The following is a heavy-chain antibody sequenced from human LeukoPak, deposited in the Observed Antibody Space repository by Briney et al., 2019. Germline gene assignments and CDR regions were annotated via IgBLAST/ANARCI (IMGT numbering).Heavy chain of an antibody. J-gene: IGHJ6*03. CDR2: IYYSGST. CDR1: GGSISSSSYY. V-gene: IGHV4-39*07. Sequence: SETLSLTCTVSGGSISSSSYYWGWIRQPPGKGLEWIGSIYYSGSTYYNPSLKSRVTISVDTSKNQFSLKLSSVTAADTAVYYCAREPYYYDSSGYYYYMDVWGKGTTVTVSS. D-gene: IGHD3-22*01. CDR3: AREPYYYDSSGYYYYMDV.